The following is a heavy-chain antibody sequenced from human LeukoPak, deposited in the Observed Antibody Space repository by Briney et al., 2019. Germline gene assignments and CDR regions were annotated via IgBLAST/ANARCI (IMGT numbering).Heavy chain of an antibody. CDR1: GFTFSSYG. V-gene: IGHV3-30*18. D-gene: IGHD3-16*01. Sequence: PGGSLRLSCAASGFTFSSYGMHWVRQAPGKGLEWVAVISYDGSNKYYADSGKGRFTISRDKSNNTLYLQMNSLRAEDTAVYYCAKECFQTYYYYYMDVWGKGTMVTVSS. CDR2: ISYDGSNK. CDR3: AKECFQTYYYYYMDV. J-gene: IGHJ6*03.